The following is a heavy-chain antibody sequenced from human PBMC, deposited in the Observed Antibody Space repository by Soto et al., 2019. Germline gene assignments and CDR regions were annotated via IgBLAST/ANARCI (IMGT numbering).Heavy chain of an antibody. CDR1: GFTFSSYW. J-gene: IGHJ4*02. CDR3: ARPRPYCGGDCPDS. Sequence: EVQLVESRGGLVQPGGSLRLSCAASGFTFSSYWMHWVRQAPGKGLVWVSRINSDGSSTSYADSVKGRFTISRDNAKNTLYLQMNSLRAEDTAVYYCARPRPYCGGDCPDSWGQGTLVTVSS. D-gene: IGHD2-21*02. CDR2: INSDGSST. V-gene: IGHV3-74*01.